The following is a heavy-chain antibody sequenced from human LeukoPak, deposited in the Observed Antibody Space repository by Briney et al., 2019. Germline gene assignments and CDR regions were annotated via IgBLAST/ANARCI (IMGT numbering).Heavy chain of an antibody. CDR3: ASRSGTGAFDI. CDR1: GYTFTGYY. CDR2: ISAYNGNT. V-gene: IGHV1-18*04. D-gene: IGHD1-26*01. J-gene: IGHJ3*02. Sequence: ASVKVSCKASGYTFTGYYIHWVRQAPGQGLEWMGWISAYNGNTNYAQKLQGRVTMTTDTSTSTAYMELRSLRSDDTAVYYCASRSGTGAFDIWGQGTMVTVSS.